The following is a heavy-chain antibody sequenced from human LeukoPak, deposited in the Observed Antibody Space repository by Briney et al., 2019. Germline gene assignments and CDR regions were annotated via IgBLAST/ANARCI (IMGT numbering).Heavy chain of an antibody. CDR2: IYYSGII. CDR1: GGSIRGYY. D-gene: IGHD3-3*01. CDR3: ARGTSRRRYFDL. J-gene: IGHJ2*01. V-gene: IGHV4-59*01. Sequence: SETLSLTCIVSGGSIRGYYWSWIRQPPGKGLEYIGYIYYSGIINYNPSLKSRVTISVDTSKNQFSLRLNSVTAADTAMYYCARGTSRRRYFDLWGRGTLVTVSS.